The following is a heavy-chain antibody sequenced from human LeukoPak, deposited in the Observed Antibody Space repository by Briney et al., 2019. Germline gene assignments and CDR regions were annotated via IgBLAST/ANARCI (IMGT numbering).Heavy chain of an antibody. CDR2: INPSGGGT. V-gene: IGHV1-46*01. CDR1: GYTFTSYY. D-gene: IGHD3-22*01. Sequence: ASVKVSCKASGYTFTSYYMHWVRQAPGQGLEWMGIINPSGGGTSSAQKFQGRVTMTRDTSTSTVYMELSSLRSEDTAVYYCARDGAAYYYDTSYGMDVWGQGTTVTVSS. J-gene: IGHJ6*02. CDR3: ARDGAAYYYDTSYGMDV.